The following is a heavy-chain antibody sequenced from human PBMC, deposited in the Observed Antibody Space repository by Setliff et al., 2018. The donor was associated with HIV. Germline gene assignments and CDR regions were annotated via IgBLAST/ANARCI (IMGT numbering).Heavy chain of an antibody. CDR1: GYIFDAYA. Sequence: GASVKVSCKTSGYIFDAYAITWARQDPGQGLEWMGWISPYNGDINYAQKVQGRVTVTIDTSATTAYMELRSLTPDDTAVYYCARGPKLMIPTSNWFDAWIQGTPVTVS. D-gene: IGHD3-22*01. V-gene: IGHV1-18*01. J-gene: IGHJ5*02. CDR2: ISPYNGDI. CDR3: ARGPKLMIPTSNWFDA.